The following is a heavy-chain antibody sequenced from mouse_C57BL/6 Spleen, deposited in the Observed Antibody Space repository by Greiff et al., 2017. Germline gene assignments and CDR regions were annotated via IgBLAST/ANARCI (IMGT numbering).Heavy chain of an antibody. CDR2: IYPSDSET. J-gene: IGHJ3*01. Sequence: QVQLQQPGAELVRPGSSVKLSCKASGYTFTSYWMDWVKQRPGQGLEWIGNIYPSDSETHYNQKFKDKATLTVDKSSSTAYMQLSSLTSEDSAVYYCAREGDYYASRFAYCGQGTLVTVSA. CDR1: GYTFTSYW. D-gene: IGHD1-1*01. CDR3: AREGDYYASRFAY. V-gene: IGHV1-61*01.